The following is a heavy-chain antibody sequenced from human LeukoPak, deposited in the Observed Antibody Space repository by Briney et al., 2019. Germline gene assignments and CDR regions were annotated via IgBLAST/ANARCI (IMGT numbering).Heavy chain of an antibody. Sequence: GGSLRLSCAASGFTFSNAWMSWVRQAPGKGVEWVGRIKSKTDGGTPDYAAPEKGRFTISRDDSKNTLYLQMNSLKTEDTAVYYCTGVSRSSWYDYWGQGTLVTVSS. CDR2: IKSKTDGGTP. CDR1: GFTFSNAW. J-gene: IGHJ4*02. D-gene: IGHD6-13*01. V-gene: IGHV3-15*01. CDR3: TGVSRSSWYDY.